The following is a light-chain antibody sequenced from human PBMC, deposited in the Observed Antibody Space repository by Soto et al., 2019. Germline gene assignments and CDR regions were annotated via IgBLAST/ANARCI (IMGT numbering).Light chain of an antibody. V-gene: IGKV3-20*01. Sequence: IVLTHSPGTLSCSRGERAALSCRAIQSVSSSYLALYQQKPGQAPRLLIYGASNRATGIPDRFSGSGSGTDFTLTISRLEPEDFAVYYCQQYDNSPLTFGGGTKVDIK. J-gene: IGKJ4*01. CDR2: GAS. CDR3: QQYDNSPLT. CDR1: QSVSSSY.